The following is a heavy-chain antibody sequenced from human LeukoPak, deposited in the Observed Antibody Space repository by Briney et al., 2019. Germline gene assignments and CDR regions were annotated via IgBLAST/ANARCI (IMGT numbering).Heavy chain of an antibody. Sequence: SETLSLTCAVSGYPINNAYYWVWIRQPPGQGLEWIGSLYHPDSTYYNPSLKSRVTMSVDTSRNQFSLKLSFVTAADTAVYYCARHCDSYFYYYLDLWGTGTTVTVSS. CDR2: LYHPDST. V-gene: IGHV4-38-2*01. CDR1: GYPINNAYY. CDR3: ARHCDSYFYYYLDL. J-gene: IGHJ6*03. D-gene: IGHD2-21*02.